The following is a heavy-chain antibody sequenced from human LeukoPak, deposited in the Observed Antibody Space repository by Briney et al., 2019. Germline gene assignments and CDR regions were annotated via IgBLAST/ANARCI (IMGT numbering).Heavy chain of an antibody. CDR3: ARARSGRYPFDY. CDR1: GDSISSGDYY. Sequence: SETLSLTCTVSGDSISSGDYYWSWIRQPPGKGLEWIGYIYYSGSTYYNPSLKSRVTISVDTSKNQFSLKLSSVTAADTAVYYCARARSGRYPFDYWGQGTLVTVSS. J-gene: IGHJ4*02. V-gene: IGHV4-30-4*08. D-gene: IGHD2-2*02. CDR2: IYYSGST.